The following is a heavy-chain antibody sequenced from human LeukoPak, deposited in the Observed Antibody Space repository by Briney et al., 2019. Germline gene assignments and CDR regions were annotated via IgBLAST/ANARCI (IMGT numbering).Heavy chain of an antibody. Sequence: PGGSLRLSCAASGSYWMHWVRQAPGKGLVWVSHINSDGSWTSYADSVRGRFTISKDNAKNTVYLQMNNLRAEDTAVYYCVSFYETYWGRGTLVTVSS. D-gene: IGHD2/OR15-2a*01. V-gene: IGHV3-74*01. CDR1: GSYW. CDR2: INSDGSWT. CDR3: VSFYETY. J-gene: IGHJ4*02.